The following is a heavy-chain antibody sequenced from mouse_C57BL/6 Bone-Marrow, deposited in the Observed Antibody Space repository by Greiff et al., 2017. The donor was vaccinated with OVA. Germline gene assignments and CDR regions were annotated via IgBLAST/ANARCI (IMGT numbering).Heavy chain of an antibody. J-gene: IGHJ4*01. D-gene: IGHD1-1*01. V-gene: IGHV3-6*01. Sequence: ESGPGLVKPSQSLSLTCSVTGYSITSGYYWNWIRQFPGNKLEWMGYISYDGSNNYNPSLKNRISITRDTSKNQFFLKLNSVTTEDTATYYCARVDYGSGAYYAMDYWGQGTSVTVSS. CDR3: ARVDYGSGAYYAMDY. CDR2: ISYDGSN. CDR1: GYSITSGYY.